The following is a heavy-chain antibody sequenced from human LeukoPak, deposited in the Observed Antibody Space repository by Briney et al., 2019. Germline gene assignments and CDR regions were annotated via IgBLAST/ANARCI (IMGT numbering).Heavy chain of an antibody. CDR3: ARDSSSSPFAS. Sequence: SETLSLTCAVSGFSISSGYYWGWIRPPPGKGLEWVGVVSHSGSSYYNPSLKSRVTISVDTSRNQFSLNLSSVTAADTAVYYCARDSSSSPFASWGQGTLVTVSS. CDR1: GFSISSGYY. V-gene: IGHV4-38-2*02. D-gene: IGHD6-6*01. J-gene: IGHJ4*02. CDR2: VSHSGSS.